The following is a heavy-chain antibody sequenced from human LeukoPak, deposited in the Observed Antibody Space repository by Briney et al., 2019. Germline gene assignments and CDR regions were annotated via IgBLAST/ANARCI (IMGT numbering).Heavy chain of an antibody. Sequence: QPGGSLRLSCAASGFTFSSYAMSWVRQAPGKGLEWVSTISGSGGSTYYADSVKGRFTISRDSSKNTLYLQMNSLRGEDTAVYYCAKDRAYSGSPRAFGIWGQGTMVTVSS. D-gene: IGHD1-26*01. V-gene: IGHV3-23*01. CDR3: AKDRAYSGSPRAFGI. J-gene: IGHJ3*02. CDR2: ISGSGGST. CDR1: GFTFSSYA.